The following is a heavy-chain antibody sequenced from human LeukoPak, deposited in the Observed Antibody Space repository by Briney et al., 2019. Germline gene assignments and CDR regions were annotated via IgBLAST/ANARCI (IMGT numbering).Heavy chain of an antibody. D-gene: IGHD2-2*02. Sequence: SETLFLTCTVSGGSINNYYWSWIRQPAGKGLEWIGRIYTSGSTNYNPSLKSRVTMSVDTSKNQFSLKLSSVTAADTAAYYCARLGGNGYCSSTSCYTNWFDPWGQGTLVTVSS. CDR3: ARLGGNGYCSSTSCYTNWFDP. V-gene: IGHV4-4*07. J-gene: IGHJ5*02. CDR2: IYTSGST. CDR1: GGSINNYY.